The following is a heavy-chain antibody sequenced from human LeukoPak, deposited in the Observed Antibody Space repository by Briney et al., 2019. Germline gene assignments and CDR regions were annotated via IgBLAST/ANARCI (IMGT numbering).Heavy chain of an antibody. V-gene: IGHV4-39*01. J-gene: IGHJ5*02. CDR1: GGSISDSIFY. Sequence: PSETLSLTCTVSGGSISDSIFYWGWIRQPPGKGLEWIGSVHYSGSPYYNPSLKSRVTVSVDTSKNQFSLKLSSVTAADTAVFYCARHFHSLPYGSWFDPWGQGTLVTVSS. CDR3: ARHFHSLPYGSWFDP. CDR2: VHYSGSP. D-gene: IGHD4-17*01.